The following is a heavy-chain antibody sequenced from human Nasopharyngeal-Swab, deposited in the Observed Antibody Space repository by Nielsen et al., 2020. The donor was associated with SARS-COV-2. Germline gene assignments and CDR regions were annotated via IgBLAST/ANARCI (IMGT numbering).Heavy chain of an antibody. Sequence: GESLKISCKGSGYGFSGYWIGWVRQTPGRGLEYMGIIFPGSSDARYSPSFQGQVTISVDKSISTAYLHWSSLKASDTAMYYCARAGCGGDCSDAFDIWGQGTMVTVSS. CDR3: ARAGCGGDCSDAFDI. CDR2: IFPGSSDA. CDR1: GYGFSGYW. D-gene: IGHD2-21*02. V-gene: IGHV5-51*01. J-gene: IGHJ3*02.